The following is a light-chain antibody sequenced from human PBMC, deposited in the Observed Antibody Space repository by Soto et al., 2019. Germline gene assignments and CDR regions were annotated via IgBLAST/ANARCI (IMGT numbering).Light chain of an antibody. CDR1: QDINNY. CDR2: DAS. CDR3: QQYENLPLT. J-gene: IGKJ4*01. Sequence: DIQMTQSPSSLSASVGDRVTITCQASQDINNYLNWYQQKPGKGPNLLIYDASHLERGVPSRFSGSGSGTDFTFTISSLQPEDIATYYCQQYENLPLTFGGGTKVEIK. V-gene: IGKV1-33*01.